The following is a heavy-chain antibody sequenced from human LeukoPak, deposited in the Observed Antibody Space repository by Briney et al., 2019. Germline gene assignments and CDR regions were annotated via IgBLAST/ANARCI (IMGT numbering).Heavy chain of an antibody. D-gene: IGHD7-27*01. CDR2: ISGSGGST. CDR3: AKDRPLNWGYHFDY. Sequence: GGSLRLSCAASGFTFSNYAMSWVRQAPGKGLEWVSSISGSGGSTYYADSVKGRFAISRDNSKNTMSLQMNSLRAEDTAVYYCAKDRPLNWGYHFDYWGQGTLVTVSS. V-gene: IGHV3-23*01. J-gene: IGHJ4*02. CDR1: GFTFSNYA.